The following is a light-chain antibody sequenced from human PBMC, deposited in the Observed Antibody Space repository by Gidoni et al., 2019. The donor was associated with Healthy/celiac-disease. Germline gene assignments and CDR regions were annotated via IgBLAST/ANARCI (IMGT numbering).Light chain of an antibody. V-gene: IGKV3-11*01. CDR2: DAS. CDR3: QQRSNWLFT. J-gene: IGKJ3*01. CDR1: QSVSSY. Sequence: EIVLTQSPATLSFSPGDRATLSCRASQSVSSYLAWYQQKPGQAPRLLIYDASNRATGIPARFSGSGSGTDFTLTISSLEPEDFAVYYCQQRSNWLFTFGPGTKVDIK.